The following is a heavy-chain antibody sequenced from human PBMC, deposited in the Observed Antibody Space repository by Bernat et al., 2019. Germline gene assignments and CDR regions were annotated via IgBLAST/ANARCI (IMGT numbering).Heavy chain of an antibody. Sequence: QLQLQESGPGLVKPSETLSLTCTVSGGSISSSSYYWGWIRQPPGKGLEWIGSIYYSGSTYYNPSLKSRVTISVDTSKNQFSLKLSSVTAADTAVYYCARHRVLRYFDWCHYWGQGTLVTVSS. D-gene: IGHD3-9*01. CDR2: IYYSGST. CDR1: GGSISSSSYY. CDR3: ARHRVLRYFDWCHY. J-gene: IGHJ4*02. V-gene: IGHV4-39*01.